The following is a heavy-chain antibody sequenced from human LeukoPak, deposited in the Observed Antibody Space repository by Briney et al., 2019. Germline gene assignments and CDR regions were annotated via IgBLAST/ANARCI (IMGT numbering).Heavy chain of an antibody. Sequence: SETLSLICTVSGGSISSSNFYWGWIRQPPGKGLEWIGSIYYSGSTSYNPSLKSRFTISVDRPKNQFFLNVTSLTAADTAVYYCARSRQASGLFSSWGQGTLVVVSS. J-gene: IGHJ5*02. CDR3: ARSRQASGLFSS. CDR1: GGSISSSNFY. CDR2: IYYSGST. V-gene: IGHV4-39*07. D-gene: IGHD3-10*01.